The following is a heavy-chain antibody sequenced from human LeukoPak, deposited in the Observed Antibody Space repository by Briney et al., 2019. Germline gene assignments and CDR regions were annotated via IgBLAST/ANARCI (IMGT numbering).Heavy chain of an antibody. CDR2: IYNDGGT. CDR3: ARSPAAPYFQH. J-gene: IGHJ1*01. CDR1: GFTVSSTY. D-gene: IGHD6-13*01. Sequence: PGGSLRLSCAASGFTVSSTYMSWVRQAPGKGLEWVSVIYNDGGTYYADSVKGRFTISRDNFKNTLYLQMNSLRAEDTAVYYCARSPAAPYFQHWGQGTLATVSS. V-gene: IGHV3-53*01.